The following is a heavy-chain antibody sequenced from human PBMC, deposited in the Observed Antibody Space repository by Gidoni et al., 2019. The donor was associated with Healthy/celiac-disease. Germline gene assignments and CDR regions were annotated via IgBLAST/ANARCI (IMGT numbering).Heavy chain of an antibody. J-gene: IGHJ4*02. Sequence: QVQLVESGGGVVQPGRSLRLSCAAYGFTFSSYAMHWVRQAPGKGLEWVAVISYDGSNKYYADSVKGRFTISRDNSKNTLYLQMNSLRAEDTAVYYCARVFGSSSIGVVYFDYWGQGTLVTVSS. CDR1: GFTFSSYA. D-gene: IGHD6-6*01. CDR2: ISYDGSNK. V-gene: IGHV3-30-3*01. CDR3: ARVFGSSSIGVVYFDY.